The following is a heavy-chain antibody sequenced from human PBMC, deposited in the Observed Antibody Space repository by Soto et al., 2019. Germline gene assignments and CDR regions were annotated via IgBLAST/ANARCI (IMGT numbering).Heavy chain of an antibody. CDR2: ISAYNGNT. Sequence: QVQLVQSGAEVKKPGPSVKVSCKASGYTFTSYGISWVRQAPGQGLEWMGWISAYNGNTNYAQKLQGRVTMTTDTSTSTAYMELRSLRSDDTAVYYSARASRYPESDPTHYWGQGTLVTVSS. J-gene: IGHJ4*02. V-gene: IGHV1-18*01. CDR1: GYTFTSYG. D-gene: IGHD3-9*01. CDR3: ARASRYPESDPTHY.